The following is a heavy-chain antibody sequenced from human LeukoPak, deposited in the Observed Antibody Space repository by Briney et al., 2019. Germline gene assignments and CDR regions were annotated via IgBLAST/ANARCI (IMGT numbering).Heavy chain of an antibody. Sequence: GESLKISCKGSGYSFTSYWIGWVRQMPGKGLEWMGIIYPGDSDTRYSPSFQGQVTISADKSISTAYLQWSSLKASDTAMYYCARLWGVDSSGYYQYYFDYWGQGTLVTVSS. J-gene: IGHJ4*02. CDR2: IYPGDSDT. V-gene: IGHV5-51*01. D-gene: IGHD3-22*01. CDR1: GYSFTSYW. CDR3: ARLWGVDSSGYYQYYFDY.